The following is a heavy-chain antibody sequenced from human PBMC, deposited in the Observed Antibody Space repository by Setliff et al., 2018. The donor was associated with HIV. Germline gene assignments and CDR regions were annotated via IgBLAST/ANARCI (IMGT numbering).Heavy chain of an antibody. CDR1: GGSISSSSYY. Sequence: PSETLSLTCTVSGGSISSSSYYWGWIRQPPGKGLEWIGSIYYNGGTYYNPDPSLTGRVTISVDTSKNQFSLKLAFVTAADTAVYYCARYSTLTTNFDYWGQGTLVTVSS. CDR3: ARYSTLTTNFDY. D-gene: IGHD4-17*01. J-gene: IGHJ4*02. CDR2: IYYNGGT. V-gene: IGHV4-39*07.